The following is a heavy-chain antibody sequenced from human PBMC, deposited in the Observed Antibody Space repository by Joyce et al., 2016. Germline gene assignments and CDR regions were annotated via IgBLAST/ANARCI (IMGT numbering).Heavy chain of an antibody. J-gene: IGHJ6*03. V-gene: IGHV3-23*01. CDR3: AKRPKHYYYYLDV. Sequence: EVLLLESGGGLVQPGGSLRLYCAASAFTFSSYAMSWVRQGPGKGLEWVSGISSSSSTYYADSVRGRFTISRDNSKNTLYLQMNSLRAEDTAIYYCAKRPKHYYYYLDVWGKGTTVTVSS. CDR1: AFTFSSYA. CDR2: ISSSSST.